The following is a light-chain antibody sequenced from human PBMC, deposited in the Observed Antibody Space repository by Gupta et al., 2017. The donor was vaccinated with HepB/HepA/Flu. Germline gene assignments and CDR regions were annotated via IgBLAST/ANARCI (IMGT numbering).Light chain of an antibody. J-gene: IGKJ1*01. CDR3: QQSNWYPGT. CDR2: TAS. CDR1: QSISSL. V-gene: IGKV1-5*03. Sequence: EIQLTQSPSTLPASVGDRVTLTCRASQSISSLLAWYQQKPGKAPKLLIYTASRLASGVPSRFSGSGSGTVFTLTSSSLQADYFATYYRQQSNWYPGTFGHGTKVEIK.